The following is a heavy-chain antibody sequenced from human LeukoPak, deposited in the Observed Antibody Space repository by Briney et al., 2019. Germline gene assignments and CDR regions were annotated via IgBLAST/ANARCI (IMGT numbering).Heavy chain of an antibody. Sequence: PGRSLRLSCAASGFTFSNYAIHWVRQAPGKGLEWVAFISYGGSNKHYADSVKGRFTISRDNSKNTLYLQMNSLRPEDTAVYYCARARFGYNRGPFDYWGQGILVTVSS. CDR3: ARARFGYNRGPFDY. CDR2: ISYGGSNK. J-gene: IGHJ4*02. V-gene: IGHV3-30-3*01. CDR1: GFTFSNYA. D-gene: IGHD5-24*01.